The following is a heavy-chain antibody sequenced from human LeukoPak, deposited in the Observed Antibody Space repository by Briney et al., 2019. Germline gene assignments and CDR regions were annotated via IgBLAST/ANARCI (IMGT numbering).Heavy chain of an antibody. CDR3: ARAGSYYFDY. CDR2: ISSSSSYI. Sequence: GGSLRLSCAASGVTFSSSSMTWVRQAPGKGLEWVSSISSSSSYIYYADSVKGRFTISRDNAKNSLYLQMNSLRAEDTAVYYCARAGSYYFDYWGQGTLVTVSS. J-gene: IGHJ4*02. D-gene: IGHD1-1*01. V-gene: IGHV3-21*01. CDR1: GVTFSSSS.